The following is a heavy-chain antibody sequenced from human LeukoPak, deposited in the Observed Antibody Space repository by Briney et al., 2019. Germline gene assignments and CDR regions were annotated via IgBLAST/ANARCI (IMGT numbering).Heavy chain of an antibody. CDR1: GGSINSFY. Sequence: SETLSPTCTVSGGSINSFYWSWIRQPPGKRLEWIGYIYNSVTTDYSPSLESRVTISVDTSKKQFSLNLRSVTAADTAVYYCARGSEWYGNYALDYWGQGIVVTVSS. J-gene: IGHJ4*02. CDR2: IYNSVTT. CDR3: ARGSEWYGNYALDY. V-gene: IGHV4-59*01. D-gene: IGHD4-11*01.